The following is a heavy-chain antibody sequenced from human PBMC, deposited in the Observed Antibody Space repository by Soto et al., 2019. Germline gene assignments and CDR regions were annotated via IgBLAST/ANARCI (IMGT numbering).Heavy chain of an antibody. Sequence: PVGCLRCSCSASLFTFSSYGMHWVRQAPGKGLEWVAVISYHGSNKYYADSVKSRFTIFRDNSKNTLYLQMNSLRAEDTAVYYCAKDMALSTSFGVVAYYYYGMDVWGQGTTVTVSS. CDR1: LFTFSSYG. D-gene: IGHD3-3*01. CDR3: AKDMALSTSFGVVAYYYYGMDV. CDR2: ISYHGSNK. V-gene: IGHV3-30*18. J-gene: IGHJ6*02.